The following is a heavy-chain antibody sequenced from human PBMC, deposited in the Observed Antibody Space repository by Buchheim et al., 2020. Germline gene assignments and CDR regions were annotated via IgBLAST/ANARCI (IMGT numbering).Heavy chain of an antibody. CDR3: ARRRSGANNWFDP. CDR2: IYPGDSDT. Sequence: EVQLVQSGADVKKPGESLKISCKGSGYSFSNYWIGWVRQVPGKGLEWMGIIYPGDSDTTYSPSFQGQVTSSADKSISTAYPQWSSLKASDTAIYYCARRRSGANNWFDPWGQGTL. V-gene: IGHV5-51*03. CDR1: GYSFSNYW. J-gene: IGHJ5*02. D-gene: IGHD4/OR15-4a*01.